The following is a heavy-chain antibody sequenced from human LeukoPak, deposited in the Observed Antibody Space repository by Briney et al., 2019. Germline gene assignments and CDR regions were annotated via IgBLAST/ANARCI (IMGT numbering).Heavy chain of an antibody. CDR1: GGSISYY. CDR3: ARGSYYYYYDSSGYEGTGFDY. D-gene: IGHD3-22*01. CDR2: IYTSGST. J-gene: IGHJ4*02. Sequence: PSETLSLTCTVSGGSISYYWSWIRQPAGKGQEWIGRIYTSGSTNYNPSLKSRVTMSVDTSKNQFSLKLSSVTAADTAVYYCARGSYYYYYDSSGYEGTGFDYWGQGTLVTVSS. V-gene: IGHV4-4*07.